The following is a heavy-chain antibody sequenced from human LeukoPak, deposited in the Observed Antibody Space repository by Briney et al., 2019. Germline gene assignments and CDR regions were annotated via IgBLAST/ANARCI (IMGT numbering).Heavy chain of an antibody. Sequence: PGGSLRLSCAASGFTFSSYAMNWVRQAPGNGLEWVSAISGSGGDTYYADSAKGRFTISRDNSKNTLYLLMNTLRAEDTAVYYCAKLRQLWFPDAWGQGTLVTVSS. J-gene: IGHJ4*02. V-gene: IGHV3-23*01. D-gene: IGHD5-18*01. CDR2: ISGSGGDT. CDR1: GFTFSSYA. CDR3: AKLRQLWFPDA.